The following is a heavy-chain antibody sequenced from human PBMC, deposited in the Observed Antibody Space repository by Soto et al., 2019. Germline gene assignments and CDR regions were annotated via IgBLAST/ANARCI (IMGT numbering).Heavy chain of an antibody. CDR2: IIPIFGTA. J-gene: IGHJ6*02. V-gene: IGHV1-69*06. D-gene: IGHD6-19*01. Sequence: VASVKVSCKASGGTFSSYAISWVRQAPGQGLEWMGGIIPIFGTANYAQKFQGRVTITADKSTSTAYMELSSLRSEDTAVYYCASPPRLAYYYYGMDVWGQGTTVTVSS. CDR1: GGTFSSYA. CDR3: ASPPRLAYYYYGMDV.